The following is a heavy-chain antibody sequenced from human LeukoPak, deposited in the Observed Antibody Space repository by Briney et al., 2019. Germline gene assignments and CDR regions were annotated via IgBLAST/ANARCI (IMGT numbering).Heavy chain of an antibody. CDR1: GGSISSYY. V-gene: IGHV4-59*01. J-gene: IGHJ4*02. Sequence: PSETLSLTCTVSGGSISSYYWSWIRQPPGKGLEWIGYIYYSGSTNYNPSLKSRVTISVDTSKNQFSLKLSSVTAADMAVYYCARVIIVGAQYYFDYWGQGTLVTVSS. D-gene: IGHD1-26*01. CDR3: ARVIIVGAQYYFDY. CDR2: IYYSGST.